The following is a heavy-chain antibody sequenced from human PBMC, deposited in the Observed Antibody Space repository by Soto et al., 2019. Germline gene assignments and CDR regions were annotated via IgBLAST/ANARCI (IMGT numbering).Heavy chain of an antibody. CDR3: AREYCTNGVCYIDYYYYGMDV. Sequence: PGGSLRLSCAASGFTFSSYSMNWVRQAPGKGLEWVSSISSSSSYIYYADSVKGRLTISRDNAKNSLYLQMNSLRAEDTAVYYCAREYCTNGVCYIDYYYYGMDVWGQGTTVTVSS. V-gene: IGHV3-21*01. CDR2: ISSSSSYI. D-gene: IGHD2-8*01. CDR1: GFTFSSYS. J-gene: IGHJ6*02.